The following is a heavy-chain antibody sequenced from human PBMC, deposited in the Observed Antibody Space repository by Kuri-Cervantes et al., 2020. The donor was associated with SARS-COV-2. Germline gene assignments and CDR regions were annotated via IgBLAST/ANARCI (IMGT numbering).Heavy chain of an antibody. Sequence: SETLSLTCTVSGGSISSYYWSWIRQPPGKGLEWIGSFYYSGSTNYNPSLKSRVTISVDTSRNHLSLRLTSVTAADTAVYYCARTYCTNGVCPKGYYGMDVWGQGTTVTVSS. CDR1: GGSISSYY. CDR3: ARTYCTNGVCPKGYYGMDV. V-gene: IGHV4-59*01. CDR2: FYYSGST. J-gene: IGHJ6*02. D-gene: IGHD2-8*01.